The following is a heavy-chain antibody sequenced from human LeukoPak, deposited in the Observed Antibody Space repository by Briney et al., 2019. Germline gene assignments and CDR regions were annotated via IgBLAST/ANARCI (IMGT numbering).Heavy chain of an antibody. D-gene: IGHD3-10*01. Sequence: GGSLRLSCAASGFTFNNYWMHWVRQVPGKGLIWVARINTDGSRTTYADSVKGRFTISRDNAKDTVYLHVNSLRAEDTAVYYCATVRSGSWDWFDPWGQGTLLTVSS. CDR3: ATVRSGSWDWFDP. J-gene: IGHJ5*02. CDR2: INTDGSRT. V-gene: IGHV3-74*03. CDR1: GFTFNNYW.